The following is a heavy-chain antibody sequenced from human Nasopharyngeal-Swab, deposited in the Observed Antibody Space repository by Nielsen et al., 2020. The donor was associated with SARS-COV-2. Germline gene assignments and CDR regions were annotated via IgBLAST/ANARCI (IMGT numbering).Heavy chain of an antibody. CDR1: GYSFSSSW. J-gene: IGHJ6*02. CDR3: VRPEGVATSFKYYFQYGMDV. V-gene: IGHV5-51*01. CDR2: IHHYDSNN. D-gene: IGHD5-12*01. Sequence: KVSCKGSGYSFSSSWIGWVRQMPGKGLEWMGLIHHYDSNNRYSPSFQGQVTLSADKSISTTYLQWSSLKASATAMYYCVRPEGVATSFKYYFQYGMDVWGQGTMVTVPS.